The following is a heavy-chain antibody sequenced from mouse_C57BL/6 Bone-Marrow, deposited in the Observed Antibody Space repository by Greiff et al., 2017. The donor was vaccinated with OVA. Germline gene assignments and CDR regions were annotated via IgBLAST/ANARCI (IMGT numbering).Heavy chain of an antibody. J-gene: IGHJ3*01. Sequence: VQLQQSGPELVKPGASVKISCKASGYAFSSSWMNWVKQRPGTGLEWIGRIYPGDGDTNYNGKFKGKATLTADKSSSTAYMQLSSLTSEDSAVYFCAYYGIAYWGQGTLVTVSA. CDR2: IYPGDGDT. CDR1: GYAFSSSW. V-gene: IGHV1-82*01. CDR3: AYYGIAY. D-gene: IGHD1-1*01.